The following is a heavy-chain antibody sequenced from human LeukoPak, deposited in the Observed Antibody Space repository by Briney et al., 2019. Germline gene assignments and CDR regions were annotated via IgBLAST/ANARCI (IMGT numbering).Heavy chain of an antibody. J-gene: IGHJ4*02. D-gene: IGHD1-26*01. CDR3: AKDSGKDSENYHFDY. V-gene: IGHV3-23*01. Sequence: SGGSLRLSWAASGFPFASYAMSWVRQAPGKGLEWVSGISGSGGSTYYADSVKGRFTISRDNSKNTLYLQRNSLRAEDTAVYYCAKDSGKDSENYHFDYWGQGTLVTVSS. CDR1: GFPFASYA. CDR2: ISGSGGST.